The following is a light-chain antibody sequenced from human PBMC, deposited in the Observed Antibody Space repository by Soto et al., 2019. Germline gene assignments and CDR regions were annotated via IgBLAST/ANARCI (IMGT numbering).Light chain of an antibody. CDR2: EVS. CDR1: SSDVGAYDY. Sequence: QSVLTQPASVSGSPGQSITISCTGTSSDVGAYDYVSWYQQHPDKAPKLMIYEVSNRPSGVSNRFSGSKSVNTATLTISGLQAEDEADSYCRSYTSSSTRVFGTGTKVTVL. J-gene: IGLJ1*01. V-gene: IGLV2-14*03. CDR3: RSYTSSSTRV.